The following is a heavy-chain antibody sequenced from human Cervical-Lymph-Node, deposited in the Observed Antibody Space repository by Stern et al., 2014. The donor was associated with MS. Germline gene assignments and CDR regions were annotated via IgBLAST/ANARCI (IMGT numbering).Heavy chain of an antibody. CDR1: GYTFIDYY. J-gene: IGHJ5*02. CDR2: VDPKVGAK. V-gene: IGHV1-69-2*01. CDR3: TSRNFGP. Sequence: VQLVQSGAEVKEPGATVKISCKVSGYTFIDYYLHWVRQAPGKGLEWMVLVDPKVGAKNLSERFQDRFTITADTSIATAYMDLSGLRSEDPAIYYCTSRNFGPWGQGTLVTVSS.